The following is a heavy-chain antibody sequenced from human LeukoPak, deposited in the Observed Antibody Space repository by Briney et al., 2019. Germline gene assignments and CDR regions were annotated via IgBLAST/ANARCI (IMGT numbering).Heavy chain of an antibody. J-gene: IGHJ4*02. D-gene: IGHD2-15*01. CDR3: ARVPPRKYCSGGSCYFDY. CDR1: GFTFDDYT. CDR2: ITWDGGST. V-gene: IGHV3-43*01. Sequence: GGSLRLSCAASGFTFDDYTMHWVRQAPGKGLEWVSLITWDGGSTYYADSVKGRFTISRDNAKNTLYLQMNSLRAEDTAVYYCARVPPRKYCSGGSCYFDYWGQGTLVTVSS.